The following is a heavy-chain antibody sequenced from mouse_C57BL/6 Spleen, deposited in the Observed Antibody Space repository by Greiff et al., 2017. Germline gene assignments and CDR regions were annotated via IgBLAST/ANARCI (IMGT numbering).Heavy chain of an antibody. Sequence: QVQLQQPGAELVKPGASVKVSCKASGYTFTSYWMHWVKQRPGQGLEWIGRIHPSDSDTNSNQKFKGKATLTVDKSSSTAYMQLSSLTSEDSAVYYGASSTVVAPYAMDYWGQGTSVTVSS. CDR2: IHPSDSDT. CDR3: ASSTVVAPYAMDY. CDR1: GYTFTSYW. J-gene: IGHJ4*01. V-gene: IGHV1-74*01. D-gene: IGHD1-1*01.